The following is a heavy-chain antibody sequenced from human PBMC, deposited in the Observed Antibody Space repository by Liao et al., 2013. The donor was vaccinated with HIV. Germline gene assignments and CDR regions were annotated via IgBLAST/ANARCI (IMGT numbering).Heavy chain of an antibody. CDR1: GGSIIYGGYS. V-gene: IGHV4-30-2*01. CDR3: ARDILEQVVPPANYYYYYMDV. CDR2: RYHSGAT. Sequence: QVQLQESGPGLVKPSQTLSLTCTVSGGSIIYGGYSWSWIRQPPGKGLEWIGYRYHSGATYYNPSLRSRVTISVHTSQDQISLRLNSVTAADTAVYYCARDILEQVVPPANYYYYYMDVWGKGTTVTVSS. D-gene: IGHD2-2*01. J-gene: IGHJ6*03.